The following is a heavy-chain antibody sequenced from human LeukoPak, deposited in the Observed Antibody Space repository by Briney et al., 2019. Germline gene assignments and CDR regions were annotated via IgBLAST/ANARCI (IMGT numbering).Heavy chain of an antibody. V-gene: IGHV3-48*01. CDR2: ISSSGSII. CDR3: AKELLAMAGRNGY. Sequence: GGSLRLSCTSSGFIFSSYWMTWVRQAPAKGLEWVSYISSSGSIIYYADSVKGRFTISRDNSKNTLYLQMNSLRAEDTAVYYCAKELLAMAGRNGYWGQGTRVTVSS. D-gene: IGHD6-19*01. J-gene: IGHJ4*02. CDR1: GFIFSSYW.